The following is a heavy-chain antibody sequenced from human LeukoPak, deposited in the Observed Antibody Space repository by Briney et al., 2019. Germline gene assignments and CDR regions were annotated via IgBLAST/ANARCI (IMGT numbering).Heavy chain of an antibody. CDR3: TRRGGRKNFDY. Sequence: GESLQISCKASGYIFANYWIGWVRQMPGIGLEWMGFIYPGDSDARYSPSFQGQVTISADKSISTAYLQWSSLKASDSAMYYCTRRGGRKNFDYWGQGTLVTVSS. V-gene: IGHV5-51*01. CDR1: GYIFANYW. D-gene: IGHD3-10*01. CDR2: IYPGDSDA. J-gene: IGHJ4*02.